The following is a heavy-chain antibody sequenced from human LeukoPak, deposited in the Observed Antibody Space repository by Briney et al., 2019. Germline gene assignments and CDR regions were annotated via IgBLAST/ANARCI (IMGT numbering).Heavy chain of an antibody. CDR3: ANLKSYYAFWSGWDAFDI. Sequence: PGGSLRLSCAASGFTFSSYGMHWVRQAPGKGLEWVAFIRFDGSNKYYADSVKGRFTISRDNSKNTLYLQMNSLRAEDTAVYYCANLKSYYAFWSGWDAFDIWGQGTMVTVSS. CDR2: IRFDGSNK. D-gene: IGHD3-3*01. CDR1: GFTFSSYG. V-gene: IGHV3-30*02. J-gene: IGHJ3*02.